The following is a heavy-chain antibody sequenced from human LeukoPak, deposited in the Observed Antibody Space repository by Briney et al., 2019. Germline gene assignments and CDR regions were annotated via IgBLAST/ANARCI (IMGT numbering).Heavy chain of an antibody. CDR3: AKYYYGSGSYSFDI. J-gene: IGHJ3*02. CDR2: ISSSSSYI. Sequence: GGSLRLSCAASGFTFSSYSMNWVRQAPGKGLEWVSSISSSSSYIYYADSVKGRFTISRDNSKSTLYLQMNSLRAEDTAFYYCAKYYYGSGSYSFDIWGQGTMVTVSS. V-gene: IGHV3-21*04. D-gene: IGHD3-10*01. CDR1: GFTFSSYS.